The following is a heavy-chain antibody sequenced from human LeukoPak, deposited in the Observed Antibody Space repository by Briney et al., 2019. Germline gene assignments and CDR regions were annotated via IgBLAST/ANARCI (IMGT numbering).Heavy chain of an antibody. D-gene: IGHD4-17*01. CDR3: ARGGYDYGDPNWFDP. Sequence: GGSLRLSCAASGFTFSSYWIHWVRQAPGKGLVWASRINSDGSSTSYADSVKGRFTISRDNAKNTLYLQMNSLRAEDTAVYYCARGGYDYGDPNWFDPWGQGTLVTVSS. CDR2: INSDGSST. CDR1: GFTFSSYW. J-gene: IGHJ5*02. V-gene: IGHV3-74*01.